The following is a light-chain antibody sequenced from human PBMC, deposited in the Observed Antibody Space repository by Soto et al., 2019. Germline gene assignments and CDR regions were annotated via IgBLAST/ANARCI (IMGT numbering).Light chain of an antibody. CDR1: QSVSSY. J-gene: IGKJ4*01. Sequence: EIVLTQSPANLSLSPGERATLSCRASQSVSSYLAWYQQKPGQAPRLLIYDASNRATGIPARFSGSGSGTVFNLTISSLEPEDFEVYYCERRSNWTLTFGEQTKVEIK. CDR3: ERRSNWTLT. CDR2: DAS. V-gene: IGKV3-11*01.